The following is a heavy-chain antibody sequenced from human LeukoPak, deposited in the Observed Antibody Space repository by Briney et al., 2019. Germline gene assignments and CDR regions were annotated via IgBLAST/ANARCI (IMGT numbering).Heavy chain of an antibody. CDR3: ARWGTGYFDY. D-gene: IGHD2-8*02. V-gene: IGHV3-53*04. J-gene: IGHJ4*02. CDR1: GFTVSSNY. Sequence: GGSLRLSCAASGFTVSSNYMSWVRQAPGKGLEWVPVIYSGGSTYYADSVKGRFTISRHNSKNTLYLQMNSLRAEDTAVYYCARWGTGYFDYWGQGTLVTVSS. CDR2: IYSGGST.